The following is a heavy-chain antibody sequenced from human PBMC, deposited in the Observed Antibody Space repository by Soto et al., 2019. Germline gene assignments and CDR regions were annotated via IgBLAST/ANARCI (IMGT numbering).Heavy chain of an antibody. CDR1: GFTFSNAW. CDR2: IKSKTDGGTT. J-gene: IGHJ6*02. V-gene: IGHV3-15*07. D-gene: IGHD5-12*01. CDR3: FWGGYDFDQYYYYGMDV. Sequence: PGRSLRLSCAASGFTFSNAWMNWVRQAPGKGLEWVGRIKSKTDGGTTDYAAPVKGRFTISRDDSKNTLYLQMNSLKTEDTAVYYCFWGGYDFDQYYYYGMDVWGQGTTVTVSS.